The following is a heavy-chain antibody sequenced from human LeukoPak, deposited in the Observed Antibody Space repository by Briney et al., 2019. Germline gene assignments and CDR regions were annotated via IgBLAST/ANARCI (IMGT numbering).Heavy chain of an antibody. Sequence: ASVKVSCKASGYTFTGYYMHWVRQAPGQGLEWMGWINAGNGNTKYSQKFQGRVTITRDTSASTAYMELSSLRSEDTAVYYCARAGTTVTTSGAFDIWGQGTMVTVSS. D-gene: IGHD4-17*01. CDR2: INAGNGNT. J-gene: IGHJ3*02. CDR3: ARAGTTVTTSGAFDI. V-gene: IGHV1-3*01. CDR1: GYTFTGYY.